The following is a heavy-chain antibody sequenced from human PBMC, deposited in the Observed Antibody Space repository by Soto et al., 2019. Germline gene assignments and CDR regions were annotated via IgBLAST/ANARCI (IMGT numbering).Heavy chain of an antibody. CDR1: GFTFSSYW. CDR3: ARVYYYDSSGYYQYYFDY. Sequence: GGPLRLSCASSGFTFSSYWMSWVRQAPGKGLEWVANIKQDGSEKYYVDSVKGRFTISRDNAKNSLYLQMNSLRAEDTAVYYCARVYYYDSSGYYQYYFDYWGQGTLVTVSS. CDR2: IKQDGSEK. V-gene: IGHV3-7*04. J-gene: IGHJ4*02. D-gene: IGHD3-22*01.